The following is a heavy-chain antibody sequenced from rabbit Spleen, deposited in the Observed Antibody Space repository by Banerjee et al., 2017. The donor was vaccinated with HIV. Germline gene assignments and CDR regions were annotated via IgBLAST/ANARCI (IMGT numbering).Heavy chain of an antibody. D-gene: IGHD6-1*01. V-gene: IGHV1S40*01. CDR3: ASAYSDIYFNL. CDR1: GIDFSRGYD. CDR2: VFTGNVKT. J-gene: IGHJ4*01. Sequence: QQLVESGGGLVKPGASLTLTCKASGIDFSRGYDMCWVRLAPGKGLEWIGCVFTGNVKTYYASWAKGRFTISKTSTTTVTLKMTSLTAADTATYFCASAYSDIYFNLWGPGTLVTVS.